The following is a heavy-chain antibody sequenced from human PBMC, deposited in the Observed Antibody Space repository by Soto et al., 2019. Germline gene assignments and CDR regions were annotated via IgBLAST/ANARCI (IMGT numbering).Heavy chain of an antibody. CDR3: AGAARGYRDVGY. V-gene: IGHV4-4*02. Sequence: SETLSLTCAVSGGSISSNNRWSWVRQPPGKELEWIGEIYHSGSINYNPSLNSRVTISVDKPKSHFPLHLISVTAADTAVYYGAGAARGYRDVGYWGRGTLGSV. CDR1: GGSISSNNR. CDR2: IYHSGSI. J-gene: IGHJ4*02. D-gene: IGHD5-18*01.